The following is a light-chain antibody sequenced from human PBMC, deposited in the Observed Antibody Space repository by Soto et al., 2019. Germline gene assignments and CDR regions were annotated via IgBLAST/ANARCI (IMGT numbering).Light chain of an antibody. CDR2: AAY. CDR3: QQSSITPYT. Sequence: DIQMTQSPSSLSASVGDRVTITCRASQNIRSYLNWYQQTPGKAPKLLIYAAYSLQSGVPSRFSGSGSGTDFTLTISSLQPEDFATYYCQQSSITPYTFGQGTKLEIK. J-gene: IGKJ2*01. V-gene: IGKV1-39*01. CDR1: QNIRSY.